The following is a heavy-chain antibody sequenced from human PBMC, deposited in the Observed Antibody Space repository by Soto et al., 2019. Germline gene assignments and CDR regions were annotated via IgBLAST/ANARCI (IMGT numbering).Heavy chain of an antibody. CDR2: MNPTSGNT. J-gene: IGHJ5*01. CDR3: GRGVKVGGSSRRFDP. Sequence: QVQLVQSGAEVKKPGASVKVSCKASGYTFTSYDINWVRQATGQGLEYLGWMNPTSGNTGYVQKFQGRVTMTWDSSITTDYMELSSLRSEDTAVYFCGRGVKVGGSSRRFDPWGQSNMVTVSS. CDR1: GYTFTSYD. V-gene: IGHV1-8*01. D-gene: IGHD5-12*01.